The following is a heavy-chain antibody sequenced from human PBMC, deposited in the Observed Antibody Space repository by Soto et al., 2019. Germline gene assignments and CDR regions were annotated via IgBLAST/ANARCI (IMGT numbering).Heavy chain of an antibody. D-gene: IGHD2-2*01. CDR2: INAGNGDT. CDR1: GITFSTYA. CDR3: AAGRTGGSYYGMDV. Sequence: ASVKVSCKASGITFSTYAIHWVRQAPGQRLEWMGWINAGNGDTRYSQKFQGRVTLTRDTSASTAYMDLSSLRSDDTAVYYCAAGRTGGSYYGMDVWGQGTTVTVSS. V-gene: IGHV1-3*01. J-gene: IGHJ6*02.